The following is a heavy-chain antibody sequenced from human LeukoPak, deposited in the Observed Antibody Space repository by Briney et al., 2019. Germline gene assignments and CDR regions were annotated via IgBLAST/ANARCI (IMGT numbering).Heavy chain of an antibody. CDR3: ARGGFYCGGDCYVDY. CDR2: INRSGST. CDR1: GGSFSPYY. D-gene: IGHD2-21*02. Sequence: SETLSLTCAVYGGSFSPYYWSWIRQTPGKGLEWIGEINRSGSTNYNPSLKSRVTISVDTSKNQFSLRLSSVTAADTAVYYCARGGFYCGGDCYVDYWGQGTLVTVSS. J-gene: IGHJ4*02. V-gene: IGHV4-34*01.